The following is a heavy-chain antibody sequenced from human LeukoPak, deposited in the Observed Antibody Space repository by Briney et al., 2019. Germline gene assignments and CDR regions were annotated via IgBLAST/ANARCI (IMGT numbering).Heavy chain of an antibody. D-gene: IGHD2/OR15-2a*01. CDR2: FYGDDDN. V-gene: IGHV2-5*02. J-gene: IGHJ3*02. Sequence: SGPTLVKPTQTLTLTCTFSGFSLSTGAVGVGWIRQPPGKALEWLALFYGDDDNRYSPSLKSRLTITKDTSKNQVVLTMTNMDPVDTGTYYCAHKKNSNAFDMWGQGTMVTVSS. CDR1: GFSLSTGAVG. CDR3: AHKKNSNAFDM.